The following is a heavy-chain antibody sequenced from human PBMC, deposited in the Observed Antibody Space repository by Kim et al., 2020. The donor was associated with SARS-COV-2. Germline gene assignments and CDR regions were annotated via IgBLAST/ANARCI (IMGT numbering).Heavy chain of an antibody. V-gene: IGHV3-73*01. CDR1: GFSLSGST. CDR2: IRRRGNSYAT. Sequence: LSLTCAASGFSLSGSTIHWVRQASGKGLEWVGRIRRRGNSYATTYGAPVKGRFTISRDGSKNTAYLQMNSLKTEDTAVYYCTRGGDYDMDVWGQGTTVTVSS. J-gene: IGHJ6*02. CDR3: TRGGDYDMDV.